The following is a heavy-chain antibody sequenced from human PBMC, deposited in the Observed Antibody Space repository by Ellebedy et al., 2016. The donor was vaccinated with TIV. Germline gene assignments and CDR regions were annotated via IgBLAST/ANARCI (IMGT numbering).Heavy chain of an antibody. CDR3: AKYRLGASYSGIEN. Sequence: GESLKIPCAASGFTFSTYWMGWVRQAAGKGLEWVANTKQDGSEKYYVDSVVGRFTISRDNAKNSLYLLMNSLRADDTAVYYCAKYRLGASYSGIENWGQGTLVTVSS. D-gene: IGHD2-21*02. V-gene: IGHV3-7*03. CDR1: GFTFSTYW. CDR2: TKQDGSEK. J-gene: IGHJ4*02.